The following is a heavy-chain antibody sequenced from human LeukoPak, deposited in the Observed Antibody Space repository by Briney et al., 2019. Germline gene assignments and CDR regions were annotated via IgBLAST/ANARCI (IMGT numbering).Heavy chain of an antibody. CDR2: IIPIFGTA. J-gene: IGHJ6*04. V-gene: IGHV1-69*13. Sequence: SLKVSCKASGGTFSSYAISWVRQAPGQGLEWMGGIIPIFGTANYAQKCQGRVTITADESTSTAYMELSSLRSEDTAVYYCAREEVVAATGYYYYYGMDVWGKGTTVTVSS. CDR1: GGTFSSYA. CDR3: AREEVVAATGYYYYYGMDV. D-gene: IGHD2-15*01.